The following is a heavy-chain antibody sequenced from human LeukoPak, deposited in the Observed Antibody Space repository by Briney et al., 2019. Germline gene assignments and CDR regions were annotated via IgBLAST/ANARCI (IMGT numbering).Heavy chain of an antibody. CDR1: GFTFGDYA. J-gene: IGHJ4*02. CDR2: IRSKAYGGTT. D-gene: IGHD6-19*01. V-gene: IGHV3-49*04. Sequence: PGGSLRLSCTASGFTFGDYAMSRVRQAPGKGLEWVGFIRSKAYGGTTEYAASVKGRFTISRDDSKSIAYLQMNSPKTEDTGVYYCTRGDGWLDYWGQGTLVTVSS. CDR3: TRGDGWLDY.